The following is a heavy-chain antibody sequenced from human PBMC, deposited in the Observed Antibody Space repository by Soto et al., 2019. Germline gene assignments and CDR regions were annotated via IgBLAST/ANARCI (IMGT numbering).Heavy chain of an antibody. J-gene: IGHJ4*02. V-gene: IGHV1-3*01. D-gene: IGHD6-13*01. CDR1: GYTFTSYA. Sequence: QVQLVQSGAEVKKPGASVKVSCKASGYTFTSYAMHCVRQAPGQMLEWMGWINAGNGNTKYSQKLQGRVTITRHTSASTAYMELSSLRSEDTAVYYCARVGSSSWYVPFGYWGQGTLVTVSS. CDR3: ARVGSSSWYVPFGY. CDR2: INAGNGNT.